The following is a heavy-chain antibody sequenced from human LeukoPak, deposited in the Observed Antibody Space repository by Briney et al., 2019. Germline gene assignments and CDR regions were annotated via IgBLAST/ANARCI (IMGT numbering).Heavy chain of an antibody. J-gene: IGHJ4*02. V-gene: IGHV4-59*08. Sequence: SETLSLTCTVSGGSIRSYYWSWIRQPPGKGLEWIGYIYYSGSTNYNPSLKSRVTISVDTSRNQFSLKLSSVTAADTAVYYCARRRGRGYDLPSKYYFDYWGQGTLVTVSS. CDR1: GGSIRSYY. D-gene: IGHD5-12*01. CDR2: IYYSGST. CDR3: ARRRGRGYDLPSKYYFDY.